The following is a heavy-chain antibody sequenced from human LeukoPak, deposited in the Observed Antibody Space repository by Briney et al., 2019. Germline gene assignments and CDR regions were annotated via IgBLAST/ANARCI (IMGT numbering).Heavy chain of an antibody. CDR1: GFTFSSFA. CDR3: AKDANMVRGALDY. CDR2: ISASGGST. J-gene: IGHJ4*02. V-gene: IGHV3-23*01. D-gene: IGHD3-10*01. Sequence: SGGSLRLSCAASGFTFSSFAMSWVRQAPGKGLEWVSAISASGGSTYYADSVKGRFTISRDNSKDTLYLQMNSLRAEDTAVYYCAKDANMVRGALDYWGQGTLVTVSS.